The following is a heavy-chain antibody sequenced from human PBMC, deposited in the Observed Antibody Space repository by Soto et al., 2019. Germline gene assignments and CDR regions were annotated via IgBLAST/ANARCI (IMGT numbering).Heavy chain of an antibody. Sequence: PSATLPLTCAVSCRSISSCGYSWSWIRQPPGKGLEWIGYIYHSGSTYYNPSLKSRVTISVDRSKNQFSLKLRSVTAADTAVYYCARVPDVWGQGTTVTVSS. CDR2: IYHSGST. CDR1: CRSISSCGYS. J-gene: IGHJ6*02. CDR3: ARVPDV. V-gene: IGHV4-30-2*01.